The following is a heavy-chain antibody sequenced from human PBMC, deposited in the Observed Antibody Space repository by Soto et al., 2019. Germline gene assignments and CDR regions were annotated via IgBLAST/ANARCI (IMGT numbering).Heavy chain of an antibody. V-gene: IGHV4-59*08. D-gene: IGHD1-26*01. Sequence: SETLSLTCTVSGGSISSYYWSWIRQPPGKGLEWIGYIYYSGSTNYNPSLKSRVTISVDTSKNQFSLKLSSVTAADTAMFYCARTDSGSYPYYYYGMDVWGQGTTVTVSS. CDR3: ARTDSGSYPYYYYGMDV. J-gene: IGHJ6*02. CDR1: GGSISSYY. CDR2: IYYSGST.